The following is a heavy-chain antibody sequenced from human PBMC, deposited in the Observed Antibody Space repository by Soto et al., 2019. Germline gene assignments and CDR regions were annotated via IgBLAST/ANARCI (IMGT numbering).Heavy chain of an antibody. CDR3: ASQQFSPYGSGSPFDY. J-gene: IGHJ4*02. CDR2: IYYSGST. V-gene: IGHV4-59*01. D-gene: IGHD3-10*01. CDR1: GGSISSYY. Sequence: SETLSLTCTVSGGSISSYYWSWIRQPPGKGLEWIGYIYYSGSTNYNPSLKSRVTISVDTSKNQFSLKLSSVTAADTAVYYCASQQFSPYGSGSPFDYWGQGTLVTVSS.